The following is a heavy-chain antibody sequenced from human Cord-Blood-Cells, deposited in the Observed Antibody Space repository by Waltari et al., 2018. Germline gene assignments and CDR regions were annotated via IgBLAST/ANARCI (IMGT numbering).Heavy chain of an antibody. CDR3: ARVGGAAGSGGWFDP. Sequence: QVQLVQSGAEVKKPGASVKVSCKASGYTFTSYGISWVRQAPGQGLEWMGWISPYNGTTHYAQKLQGRVTMTTDTSTSTAYMELRSLRSDDTAVYYCARVGGAAGSGGWFDPWGQGTLVTVSS. CDR1: GYTFTSYG. V-gene: IGHV1-18*01. D-gene: IGHD6-13*01. CDR2: ISPYNGTT. J-gene: IGHJ5*02.